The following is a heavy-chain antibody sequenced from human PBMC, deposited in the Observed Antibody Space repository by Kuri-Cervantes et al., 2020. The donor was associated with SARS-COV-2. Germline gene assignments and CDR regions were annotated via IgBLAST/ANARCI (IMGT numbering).Heavy chain of an antibody. CDR3: ARQSYDSSGYFPLNAFDL. V-gene: IGHV1-2*02. CDR1: GYTFSGYF. J-gene: IGHJ3*01. D-gene: IGHD3-22*01. CDR2: INPNNGDT. Sequence: ASVKVSCKSSGYTFSGYFIHWVRQAPGQGLEWMAWINPNNGDTRYAETFHGRVTVTRDTSISTVYLEMSRLRSDDTAVHYCARQSYDSSGYFPLNAFDLWGQGTMVTVSS.